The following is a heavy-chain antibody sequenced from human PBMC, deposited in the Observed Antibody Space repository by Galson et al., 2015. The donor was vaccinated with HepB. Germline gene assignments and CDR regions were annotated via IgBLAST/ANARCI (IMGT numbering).Heavy chain of an antibody. V-gene: IGHV1-18*01. CDR2: ISVYNGDT. Sequence: SVKVSCKASGYTFNMYGVSWVRQAPGQGLEWMGWISVYNGDTNYAQNLHGRVAMTTDPSTSTAYMELRSLRSDDTAVYYCARARYGTSPPDYWGQGTLVTVSS. J-gene: IGHJ4*02. D-gene: IGHD5-18*01. CDR1: GYTFNMYG. CDR3: ARARYGTSPPDY.